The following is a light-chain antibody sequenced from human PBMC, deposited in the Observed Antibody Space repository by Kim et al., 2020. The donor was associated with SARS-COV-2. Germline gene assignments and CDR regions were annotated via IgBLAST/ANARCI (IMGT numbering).Light chain of an antibody. V-gene: IGKV1-39*01. Sequence: DIQMTQSPSSLSASVGDRVAITCRASQRISNYLNWYQQKPGKAPNLLIYAASTLQSGVPSRFSASGSGTDFTLTINSLQPEDFATYYCQQTYDTPITFGQGTRLEIK. CDR3: QQTYDTPIT. CDR1: QRISNY. CDR2: AAS. J-gene: IGKJ5*01.